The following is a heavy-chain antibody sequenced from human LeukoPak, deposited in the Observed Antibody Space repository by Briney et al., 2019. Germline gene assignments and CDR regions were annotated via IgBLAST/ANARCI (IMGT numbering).Heavy chain of an antibody. V-gene: IGHV3-48*01. CDR3: AKDWVRGVIGPNYFDY. CDR2: ISSRSTTI. Sequence: GGSLRLSCVASGFTFSSYSMIWVRQRPGKGLECVSFISSRSTTIEYADSVKGRFTISRDNANNSLFLEMNSLRAEDTAVYYCAKDWVRGVIGPNYFDYWGQGTLVTVSS. J-gene: IGHJ4*02. D-gene: IGHD3-10*01. CDR1: GFTFSSYS.